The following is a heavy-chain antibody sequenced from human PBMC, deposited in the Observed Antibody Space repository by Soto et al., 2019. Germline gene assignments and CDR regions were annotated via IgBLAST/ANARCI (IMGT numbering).Heavy chain of an antibody. CDR3: ARGITMVRGVLGWFDP. V-gene: IGHV4-30-4*01. Sequence: QVQLQESGPGLVKPSQTLSLTCTVSGGSISSGDFCWSWIRQPPGKGLEWIGYIHYSGSTYYTPSLMSRVTISLDTSKTQFSLKLSSGTAADTAVYYCARGITMVRGVLGWFDPWGQGTLVTVSS. D-gene: IGHD3-10*01. J-gene: IGHJ5*02. CDR1: GGSISSGDFC. CDR2: IHYSGST.